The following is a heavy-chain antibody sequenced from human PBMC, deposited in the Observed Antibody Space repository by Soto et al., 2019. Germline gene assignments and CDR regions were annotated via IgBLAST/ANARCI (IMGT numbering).Heavy chain of an antibody. J-gene: IGHJ4*02. D-gene: IGHD3-9*01. V-gene: IGHV1-2*04. CDR3: ARGGLRYFDWLSPYYFDY. Sequence: ASVKVSCKASGYTFTGYYMHWVRQAPGQGLEWMGWINPNSGGTNYAQKFQGWVTMTRDTSISTAYMELSRLRSDDTAVYYCARGGLRYFDWLSPYYFDYWGQGTLVTVSS. CDR1: GYTFTGYY. CDR2: INPNSGGT.